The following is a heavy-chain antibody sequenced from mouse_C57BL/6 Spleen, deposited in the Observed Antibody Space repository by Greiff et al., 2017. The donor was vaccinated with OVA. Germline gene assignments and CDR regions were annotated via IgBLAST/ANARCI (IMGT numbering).Heavy chain of an antibody. V-gene: IGHV1-15*01. Sequence: QVQLQQSGAELVRPGASVTLSCKASGYTFTDYEMHWVKQTPVHGLEWIGAIDPETGGTAYNQKFKGKAILTADKSSSTAYMELRSLTSEDSAVYYCTRSGKRYFDVWGTGTTVTVSS. J-gene: IGHJ1*03. CDR1: GYTFTDYE. CDR2: IDPETGGT. D-gene: IGHD3-1*01. CDR3: TRSGKRYFDV.